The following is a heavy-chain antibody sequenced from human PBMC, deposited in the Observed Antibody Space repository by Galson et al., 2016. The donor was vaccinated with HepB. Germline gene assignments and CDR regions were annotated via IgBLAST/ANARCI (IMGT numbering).Heavy chain of an antibody. CDR1: GYTFTSFG. J-gene: IGHJ6*02. Sequence: SVKVSCKASGYTFTSFGINWVRQAPGQGLEWMGWIRADNGNINYAQNLQGRVTMTTDTSTSTVYMELRSLRSDDTAVYYCARGSGRYDSTIGPHFYYGMDVWGQGTTVTVSS. D-gene: IGHD3-3*01. V-gene: IGHV1-18*01. CDR2: IRADNGNI. CDR3: ARGSGRYDSTIGPHFYYGMDV.